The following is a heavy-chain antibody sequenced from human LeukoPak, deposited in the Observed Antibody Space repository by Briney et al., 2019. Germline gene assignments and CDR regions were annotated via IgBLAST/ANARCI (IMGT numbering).Heavy chain of an antibody. J-gene: IGHJ6*03. D-gene: IGHD3-22*01. CDR3: ARARGYDSSGYYSYYYYYMDV. Sequence: PGGSLRLSCAASGFTFSSYWMSWVRQAPGKGLEWVANIKQDGSEKYYVDSVKGRFTISRDNAKNSLYLQMNSLRAEDTAVYYCARARGYDSSGYYSYYYYYMDVWGKGTTVTISS. CDR1: GFTFSSYW. V-gene: IGHV3-7*01. CDR2: IKQDGSEK.